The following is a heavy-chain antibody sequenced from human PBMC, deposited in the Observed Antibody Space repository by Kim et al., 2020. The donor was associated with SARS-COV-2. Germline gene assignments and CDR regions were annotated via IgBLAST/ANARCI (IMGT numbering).Heavy chain of an antibody. Sequence: SVKVSCKASGGTFSSYAISWVRQAPGQGLEWMGGIIPIFGTANYAQKFQGRVTITADESTSTAYMELSSLRSEDTAVYYCASGELGYCSGGSCYSSYYYYGMDVWGQGTTVTVSS. D-gene: IGHD2-15*01. J-gene: IGHJ6*02. CDR1: GGTFSSYA. CDR2: IIPIFGTA. CDR3: ASGELGYCSGGSCYSSYYYYGMDV. V-gene: IGHV1-69*13.